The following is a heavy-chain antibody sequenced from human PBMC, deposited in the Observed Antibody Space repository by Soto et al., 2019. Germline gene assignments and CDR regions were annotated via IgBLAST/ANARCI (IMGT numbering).Heavy chain of an antibody. J-gene: IGHJ6*02. V-gene: IGHV4-30-4*01. CDR3: ARDRGSTETNYKMDV. CDR1: GGSISSGDYY. Sequence: SETLSLTCTVSGGSISSGDYYWSWIRQPPGKGLEWIGYIYYSGSTFYSPSLKSRVIISVDTSKNQFSLKLSSVTAADTAVYYCARDRGSTETNYKMDVWCQGTTVTVSS. CDR2: IYYSGST. D-gene: IGHD4-4*01.